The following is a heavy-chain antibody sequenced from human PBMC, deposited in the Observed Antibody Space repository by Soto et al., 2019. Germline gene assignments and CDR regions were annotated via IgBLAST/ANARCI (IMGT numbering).Heavy chain of an antibody. CDR2: INHSGGST. CDR1: GYTFTSYD. Sequence: ASVKVSCKASGYTFTSYDMHWVRQAPGKGLEWMGIINHSGGSTSYAQKVQGRVTMTRDTSTSTVYMELSSLRSEDTAVYYCARAMNPLVVVVAATHFDYWGQGTLVTVSS. J-gene: IGHJ4*02. D-gene: IGHD2-15*01. CDR3: ARAMNPLVVVVAATHFDY. V-gene: IGHV1-46*01.